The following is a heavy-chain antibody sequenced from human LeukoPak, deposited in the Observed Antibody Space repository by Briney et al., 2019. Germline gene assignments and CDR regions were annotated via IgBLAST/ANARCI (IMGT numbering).Heavy chain of an antibody. CDR1: GYTFTDYY. D-gene: IGHD3-10*01. V-gene: IGHV1-2*02. Sequence: ASVTVSCKASGYTFTDYYIHWVRQAPGQGLEWMGWINPNSGGTNYSQKFQGRVTMIRDTSISTAYMELSRLRSDDTAVYYCARRYYYGSGSYFDYWGQGTLVTVSS. CDR2: INPNSGGT. CDR3: ARRYYYGSGSYFDY. J-gene: IGHJ4*02.